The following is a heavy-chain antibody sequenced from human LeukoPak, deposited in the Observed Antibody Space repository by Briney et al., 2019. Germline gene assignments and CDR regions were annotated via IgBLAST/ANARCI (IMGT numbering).Heavy chain of an antibody. CDR3: AKDGGLWVSAHWGDS. J-gene: IGHJ4*02. V-gene: IGHV3-23*01. CDR2: ITTSDGNT. D-gene: IGHD7-27*01. CDR1: GFTFGTYT. Sequence: GGSLRLSCAASGFTFGTYTMSWVRQAPGKGLEWVSTITTSDGNTYYADSVKGRFTVSRDNSKNTLFLQMNSLRAEDTAVYYCAKDGGLWVSAHWGDSWGRGTLVTVSS.